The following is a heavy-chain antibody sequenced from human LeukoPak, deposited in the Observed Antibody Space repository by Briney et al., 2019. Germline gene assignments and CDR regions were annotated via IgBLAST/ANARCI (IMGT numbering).Heavy chain of an antibody. CDR2: IYPADSDT. V-gene: IGHV5-51*01. J-gene: IGHJ3*02. Sequence: GESLKISCKASGYSSTTYWIGWVRQMPGKGLEWMGIIYPADSDTTYSPSFQGQVTISADKSISTAYLQWSSLKASDTAMYYCATLRWCTSTRCSLRDRGVDAFDIWGQGTVVTVSS. D-gene: IGHD2-2*01. CDR3: ATLRWCTSTRCSLRDRGVDAFDI. CDR1: GYSSTTYW.